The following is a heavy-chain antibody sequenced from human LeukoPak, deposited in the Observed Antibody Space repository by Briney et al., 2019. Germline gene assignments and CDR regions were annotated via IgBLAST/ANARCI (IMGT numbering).Heavy chain of an antibody. CDR3: ARGSGYQLLFGPSYYFDY. J-gene: IGHJ4*02. CDR1: GGSISSYY. Sequence: SETLSLTYTVSGGSISSYYLSWIRQPPGKGLEWIGYIYYSGSTNYNPSLKSRVTISVDTSKNQFSLKLSSVTAADTAVYYCARGSGYQLLFGPSYYFDYWGQGTLVTVSS. CDR2: IYYSGST. V-gene: IGHV4-59*01. D-gene: IGHD2-2*01.